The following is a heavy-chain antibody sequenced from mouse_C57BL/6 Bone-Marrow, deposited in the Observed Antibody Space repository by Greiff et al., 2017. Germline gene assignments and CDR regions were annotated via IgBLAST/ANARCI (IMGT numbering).Heavy chain of an antibody. J-gene: IGHJ2*01. D-gene: IGHD2-2*01. CDR3: ASSGLLWLRLWDY. V-gene: IGHV1-55*01. CDR1: GYTFTSYW. Sequence: QVQLQQPGAELVKPGASVKMSCKASGYTFTSYWITWVKQRPGQGLEWIGDIYPGSGSTNYNEKFKSKAILTVDTSSSTAYMQLSSLTSEDSAVYYCASSGLLWLRLWDYWGQGTTLTVSS. CDR2: IYPGSGST.